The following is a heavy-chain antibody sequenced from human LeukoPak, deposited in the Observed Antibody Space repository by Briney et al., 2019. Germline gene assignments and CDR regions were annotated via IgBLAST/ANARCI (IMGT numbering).Heavy chain of an antibody. CDR1: GFTFSSYW. Sequence: GGSLRLSCAVSGFTFSSYWMHWVRQAPGKGLVWLSRISGDESSTSYADSVKGRFTISRDNARNTLFLQMNSLRAEDTAVYYCAGGSTLDRGLVYYWGQGALVTVSS. CDR2: ISGDESST. V-gene: IGHV3-74*01. CDR3: AGGSTLDRGLVYY. J-gene: IGHJ4*02. D-gene: IGHD3-10*01.